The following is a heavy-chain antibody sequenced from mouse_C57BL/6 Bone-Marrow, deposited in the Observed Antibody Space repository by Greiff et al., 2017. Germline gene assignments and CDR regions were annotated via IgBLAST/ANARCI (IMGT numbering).Heavy chain of an antibody. V-gene: IGHV1-64*01. CDR3: ASTAQATSYFDY. Sequence: QVQLQQPGAELVKPGASVKLSCKASGYTFTSYWMHWVKQRPGQGLEWIGMIHPNSGSTNYNEKFKSKATLTVDKSSSTAKMQLSSLTSEYSAVYYCASTAQATSYFDYWGQGTTLTVSS. J-gene: IGHJ2*01. D-gene: IGHD3-2*02. CDR2: IHPNSGST. CDR1: GYTFTSYW.